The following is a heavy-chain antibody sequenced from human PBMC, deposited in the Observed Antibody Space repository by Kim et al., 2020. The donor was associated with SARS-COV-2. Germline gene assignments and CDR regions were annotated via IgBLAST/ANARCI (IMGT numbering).Heavy chain of an antibody. V-gene: IGHV4-34*01. CDR2: SNHSGSN. D-gene: IGHD5-18*01. CDR3: ARGDSTGRFDD. CDR1: GGSGSGYD. J-gene: IGHJ4*02. Sequence: SETLSLTCAVYGGSGSGYDWSWIRQPPGKGREGIGESNHSGSNNYNRALKRRVTIAVDTAKNQGSLKLSAGTAADTAGEDCARGDSTGRFDDGGQG.